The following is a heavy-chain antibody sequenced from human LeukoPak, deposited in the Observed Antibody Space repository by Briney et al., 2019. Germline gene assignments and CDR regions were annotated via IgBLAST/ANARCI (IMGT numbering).Heavy chain of an antibody. Sequence: SVNVSCKASGGTFSSYAISWVRQAPGQGLEWMGGIIPIFGTANYAQKFQGRVTITADESTSTAYMELSSLRSEDTAVYYCARDRPRDYGFDYWGQGTLVTVSS. CDR3: ARDRPRDYGFDY. V-gene: IGHV1-69*13. D-gene: IGHD4-17*01. CDR2: IIPIFGTA. J-gene: IGHJ4*02. CDR1: GGTFSSYA.